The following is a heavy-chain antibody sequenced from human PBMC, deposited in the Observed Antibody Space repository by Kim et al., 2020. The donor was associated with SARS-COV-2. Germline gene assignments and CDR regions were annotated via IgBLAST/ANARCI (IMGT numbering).Heavy chain of an antibody. CDR1: GGSFSGYY. Sequence: SETLSLTCAVYGGSFSGYYWSWIRQPPGKGLEWIGEINHSGSTNYNPSLKSRVTISVDTSKNQFSLKLSSVTAADTAVYYCARGPPRRGWLYYYYSVRD. J-gene: IGHJ6*01. CDR3: ARGPPRRGWLYYYYSVRD. V-gene: IGHV4-34*01. D-gene: IGHD6-19*01. CDR2: INHSGST.